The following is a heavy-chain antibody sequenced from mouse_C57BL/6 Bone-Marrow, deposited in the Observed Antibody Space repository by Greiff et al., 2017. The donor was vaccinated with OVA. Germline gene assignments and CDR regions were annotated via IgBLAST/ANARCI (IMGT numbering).Heavy chain of an antibody. CDR2: IYPGDGDT. D-gene: IGHD2-4*01. Sequence: QVQLQQSGAELVKPGASVKISCKASGYAFSSYWMNWVKQRPGKGLEWIGQIYPGDGDTNYNGKFKGKATLTADKSSSTAYMQLSSLTSEDSAVYFCASFYYDYDDGGVFDYWGQGTTLTVSS. CDR1: GYAFSSYW. CDR3: ASFYYDYDDGGVFDY. J-gene: IGHJ2*01. V-gene: IGHV1-80*01.